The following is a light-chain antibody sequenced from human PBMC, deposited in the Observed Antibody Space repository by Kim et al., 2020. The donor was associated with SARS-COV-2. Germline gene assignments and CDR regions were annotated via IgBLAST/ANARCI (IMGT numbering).Light chain of an antibody. CDR1: QSVLYSSNNRNY. J-gene: IGKJ2*01. CDR3: QQNYDSPFT. V-gene: IGKV4-1*01. Sequence: RASINCKSSQSVLYSSNNRNYLTWYQQKPGQPPKLLIHWASTRESGVPDRFSGSGSGTDFTLTISSLQAEDVAVYYCQQNYDSPFTFGQGTKLEI. CDR2: WAS.